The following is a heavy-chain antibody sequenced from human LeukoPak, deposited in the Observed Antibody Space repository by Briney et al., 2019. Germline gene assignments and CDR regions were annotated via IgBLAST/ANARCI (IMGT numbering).Heavy chain of an antibody. V-gene: IGHV3-30*18. CDR1: GFTFGSYG. CDR2: ISYDGSNK. Sequence: PGRSLRLSCAASGFTFGSYGMHWVRQAPGKGLEWVAVISYDGSNKYYADSVKGRFTISRDNSKNTLYLQMNSLRAEDTAVYYCAKDAWAMVRGVIDWGQGTLVTVSS. J-gene: IGHJ4*02. D-gene: IGHD3-10*01. CDR3: AKDAWAMVRGVID.